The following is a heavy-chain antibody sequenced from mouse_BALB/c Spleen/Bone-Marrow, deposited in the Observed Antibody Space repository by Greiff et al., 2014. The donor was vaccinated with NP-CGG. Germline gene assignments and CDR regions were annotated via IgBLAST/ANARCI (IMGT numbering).Heavy chain of an antibody. D-gene: IGHD3-2*02. J-gene: IGHJ4*01. CDR3: ASQAYLCLDY. CDR2: IWSGGST. V-gene: IGHV2-2*02. Sequence: QVQLQQPGPGLVQPSQSLSITCTVSVFSLTSYGVHWVRQSPGKGLEWLGVIWSGGSTDYNAAFISRLSISKDNSKSQVFFKMNSLQANDTAIYYCASQAYLCLDYWGQGTSVTVSS. CDR1: VFSLTSYG.